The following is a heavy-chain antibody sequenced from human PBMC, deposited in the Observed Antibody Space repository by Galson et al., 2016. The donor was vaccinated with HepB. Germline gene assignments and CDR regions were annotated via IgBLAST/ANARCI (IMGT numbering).Heavy chain of an antibody. CDR2: IKEDGSEE. CDR1: GFTFSSYS. V-gene: IGHV3-7*01. J-gene: IGHJ4*02. Sequence: SLRLSCAASGFTFSSYSMNWVRQAPGKGLEWVARIKEDGSEEKYVDSVKGRFTISRDNAKNLLYLQMYSLGVEDTAVYYCARVFDYALDNWGQGTLVTVSP. D-gene: IGHD4/OR15-4a*01. CDR3: ARVFDYALDN.